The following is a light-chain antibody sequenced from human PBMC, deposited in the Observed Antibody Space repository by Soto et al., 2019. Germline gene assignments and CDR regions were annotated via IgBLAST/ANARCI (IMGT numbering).Light chain of an antibody. CDR2: KAS. V-gene: IGKV1-5*03. CDR3: QQYNSYPYT. J-gene: IGKJ2*01. Sequence: DIQMTQSPSTLSASVGDRVTITCRASQSISSWLAWYQQKPGKAPKLLIYKASSLESGVPSRFSGSGSGTEFTLTISSLQPYDFATYYCQQYNSYPYTVGQGNKLEIK. CDR1: QSISSW.